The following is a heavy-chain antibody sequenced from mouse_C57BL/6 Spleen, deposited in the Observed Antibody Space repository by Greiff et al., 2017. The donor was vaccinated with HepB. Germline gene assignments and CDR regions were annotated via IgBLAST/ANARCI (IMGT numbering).Heavy chain of an antibody. CDR1: GYTFTSYW. J-gene: IGHJ2*01. CDR3: ARFMVTTRYFDY. V-gene: IGHV1-69*01. Sequence: QVQLQQPGAELVMPGASVKLSCKASGYTFTSYWMHWVKQRPGQGLEWIGEIDPSDSYTNYNQKFKGKSTLTVDKSSSTAYMQLSSLTSEDSAVYYCARFMVTTRYFDYWGQGTTLTVSS. CDR2: IDPSDSYT. D-gene: IGHD2-2*01.